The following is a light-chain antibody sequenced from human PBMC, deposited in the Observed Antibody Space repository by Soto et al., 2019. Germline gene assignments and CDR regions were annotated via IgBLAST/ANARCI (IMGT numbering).Light chain of an antibody. J-gene: IGLJ1*01. CDR2: EVT. CDR1: SSDVGGYNY. CDR3: SSYAGSNKRV. Sequence: QAVLTQPPSASGSPGQSVTISCTGTSSDVGGYNYVSWYQQHPGKAPKLMIYEVTKRPSGVPDRFSGSKSGNTASLTVFGLQAEDEADYYCSSYAGSNKRVFGTGTKLTVL. V-gene: IGLV2-8*01.